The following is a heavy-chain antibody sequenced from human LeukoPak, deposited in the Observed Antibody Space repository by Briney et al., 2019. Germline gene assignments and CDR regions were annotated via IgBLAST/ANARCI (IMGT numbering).Heavy chain of an antibody. Sequence: SETLSLTCAVYGGSFSGYYWSWIRQPPGKGLEWIGEINHSGSTNYNPSLKSRVTISVDTSKNQFSLKLSSVTAADTAVYYCASIRSRVYGMDVWGQGTTVTVSS. CDR1: GGSFSGYY. CDR3: ASIRSRVYGMDV. CDR2: INHSGST. V-gene: IGHV4-34*01. J-gene: IGHJ6*02.